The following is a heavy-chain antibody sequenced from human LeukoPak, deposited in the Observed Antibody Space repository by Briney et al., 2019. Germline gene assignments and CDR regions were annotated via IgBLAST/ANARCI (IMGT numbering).Heavy chain of an antibody. CDR3: AREYSYDYVWGSYRTLDY. J-gene: IGHJ4*02. V-gene: IGHV1-18*01. Sequence: GASVTVSCKASGYTFTSYGISWVRQAPGQGLEWMGWISAYNGNTNYAQKLQGRVTMTTDTSTSTAYMELRSLRSDDTAVYYCAREYSYDYVWGSYRTLDYWGQGTLVTVSS. CDR2: ISAYNGNT. D-gene: IGHD3-16*02. CDR1: GYTFTSYG.